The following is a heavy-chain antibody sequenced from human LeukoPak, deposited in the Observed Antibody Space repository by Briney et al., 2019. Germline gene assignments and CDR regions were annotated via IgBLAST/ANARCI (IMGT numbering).Heavy chain of an antibody. CDR1: DDSISSGDYY. CDR3: ARLRRVGATPFDY. D-gene: IGHD1-26*01. CDR2: ISSSGST. Sequence: SETLSLTCTVSDDSISSGDYYWSWIRQPAGKGLEWIGRISSSGSTNYNPSLKSRVTISVDTSKNQFSLKLSSVTAADTAVYYCARLRRVGATPFDYWGQGTLVTVSS. V-gene: IGHV4-61*02. J-gene: IGHJ4*02.